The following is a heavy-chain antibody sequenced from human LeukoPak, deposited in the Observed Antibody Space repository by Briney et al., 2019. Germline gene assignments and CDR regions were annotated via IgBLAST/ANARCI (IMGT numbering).Heavy chain of an antibody. CDR3: ATSRAVAGAIDY. CDR2: ISGSGGST. Sequence: PGGSLRLSCAASGFTFSSYAMSWVRQAPGKGLEWVSAISGSGGSTYYADSVKGRFTISRDNSKNTLYLQMNSLRAEGTALYYCATSRAVAGAIDYWGQGTLVTVSS. CDR1: GFTFSSYA. D-gene: IGHD6-19*01. V-gene: IGHV3-23*01. J-gene: IGHJ4*02.